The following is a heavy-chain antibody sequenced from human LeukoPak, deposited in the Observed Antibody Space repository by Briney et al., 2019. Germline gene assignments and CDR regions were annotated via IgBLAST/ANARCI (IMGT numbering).Heavy chain of an antibody. CDR1: GFTFRSYS. Sequence: GGSLRLSCAASGFTFRSYSMNWVRQAPGKGLEWVSSISSSSSYIYYADSVKGRFTISRDNAKNSLYLQMNSLRAEDTAVYYCARADWDTAMIDYWGQGTLVTVSS. CDR2: ISSSSSYI. CDR3: ARADWDTAMIDY. D-gene: IGHD5-18*01. J-gene: IGHJ4*02. V-gene: IGHV3-21*01.